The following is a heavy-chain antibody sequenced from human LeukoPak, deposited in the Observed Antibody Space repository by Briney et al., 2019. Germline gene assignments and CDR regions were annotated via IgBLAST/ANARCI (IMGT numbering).Heavy chain of an antibody. CDR1: GFTFSTYA. D-gene: IGHD3-16*02. CDR3: AKEYYVWGSYLIFDY. V-gene: IGHV3-23*01. Sequence: GGSLRLSCAASGFTFSTYAMSWVRQAPGKGLEWVSAISGQGISTYYADSVKGRFTISRDNSKNTLYLQMNSLRAEDTAVYYCAKEYYVWGSYLIFDYWGQGTLVTVSS. CDR2: ISGQGIST. J-gene: IGHJ4*02.